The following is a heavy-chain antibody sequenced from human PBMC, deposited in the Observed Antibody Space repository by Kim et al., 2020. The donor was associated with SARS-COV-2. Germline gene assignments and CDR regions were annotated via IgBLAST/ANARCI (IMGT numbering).Heavy chain of an antibody. CDR1: GYSISSSNW. CDR3: ARTGYGSGKYGMDV. Sequence: SETLSLTCAVSGYSISSSNWWGWIRQPPGKGLEWIGYIYYSGSTYYNPSLKSRVTMSVDTSKNQFSPKLSSVTAVDTAVYYCARTGYGSGKYGMDVWGQGTTVTVSS. CDR2: IYYSGST. J-gene: IGHJ6*02. V-gene: IGHV4-28*01. D-gene: IGHD3-10*01.